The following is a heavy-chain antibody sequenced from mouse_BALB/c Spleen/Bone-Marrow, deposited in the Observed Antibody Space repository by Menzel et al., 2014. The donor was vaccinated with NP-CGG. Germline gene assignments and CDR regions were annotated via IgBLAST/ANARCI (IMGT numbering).Heavy chain of an antibody. V-gene: IGHV5-17*02. CDR3: ARKGAMITHYYAMDY. D-gene: IGHD2-4*01. CDR2: ISNGSSTI. CDR1: GFTFSSFG. Sequence: DVMLVESGGGLVQPGGSRKLSRAASGFTFSSFGMHWVRQAPEKGLEWVAHISNGSSTIYYADTVKGRFTISRDNPKNTLFLQMTSLRSEDTAMYYCARKGAMITHYYAMDYWGQGTSVTVSS. J-gene: IGHJ4*01.